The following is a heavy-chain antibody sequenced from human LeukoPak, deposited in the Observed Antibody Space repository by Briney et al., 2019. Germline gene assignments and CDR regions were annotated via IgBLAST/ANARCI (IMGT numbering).Heavy chain of an antibody. CDR2: IYTSGST. V-gene: IGHV4-4*07. CDR3: ARASDDFSDYGFDY. Sequence: SETLSLTCTVSGGSISNYYWNWIRQPAGKELEWIGRIYTSGSTNYNPSLKSRLTMSMDTSKNQFSLRLSSVTAADTAVYYCARASDDFSDYGFDYWGQGTLVTVSS. CDR1: GGSISNYY. J-gene: IGHJ4*02. D-gene: IGHD4-11*01.